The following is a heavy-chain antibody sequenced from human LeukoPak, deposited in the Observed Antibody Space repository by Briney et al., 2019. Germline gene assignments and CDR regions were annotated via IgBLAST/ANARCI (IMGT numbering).Heavy chain of an antibody. Sequence: GASVKVSCKASGYTFTGYYMHWVRQAPGQGLEWMGWINPNSGGTNYAQKFQGRVTMTRDTSISTAYMELSRLRSDDTAVYYCARDREHIVVVTAIPYHWFDPWGQGTLVTVSS. CDR1: GYTFTGYY. V-gene: IGHV1-2*02. CDR2: INPNSGGT. J-gene: IGHJ5*02. D-gene: IGHD2-21*02. CDR3: ARDREHIVVVTAIPYHWFDP.